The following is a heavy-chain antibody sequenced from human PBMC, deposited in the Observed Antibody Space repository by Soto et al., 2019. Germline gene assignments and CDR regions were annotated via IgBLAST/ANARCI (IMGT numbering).Heavy chain of an antibody. D-gene: IGHD5-12*01. CDR3: ARQWLSYFDY. CDR2: INHSGST. J-gene: IGHJ4*02. CDR1: GGSFIGYY. Sequence: QVQLQQWGAGLLKPSETLSLTCAVYGGSFIGYYWSWIRQPPGKGLEWIGEINHSGSTNYNPSLKSRVTISVDTSKNQFSLKLSSVTAADTAVYYCARQWLSYFDYWGQGTLVTVSS. V-gene: IGHV4-34*01.